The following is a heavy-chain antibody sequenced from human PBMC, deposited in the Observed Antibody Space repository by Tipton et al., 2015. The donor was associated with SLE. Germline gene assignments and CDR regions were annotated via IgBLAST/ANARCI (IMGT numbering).Heavy chain of an antibody. CDR2: ISSSSSYI. V-gene: IGHV3-21*01. J-gene: IGHJ3*02. D-gene: IGHD2-15*01. Sequence: SPRLSCAASGFTFSSYGMNWVRQAPGKGLEWVSSISSSSSYIYYADSVKGRFTISRDNAKNSLYLQMNSLRAEDTAVYYCARDHSCGSSRGAFDIWGQGTMVTVSS. CDR3: ARDHSCGSSRGAFDI. CDR1: GFTFSSYG.